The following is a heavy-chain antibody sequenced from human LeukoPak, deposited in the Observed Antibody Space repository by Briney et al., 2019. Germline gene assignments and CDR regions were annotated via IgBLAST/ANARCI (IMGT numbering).Heavy chain of an antibody. Sequence: SETLSLTCTVSGGSISSYYWSWIRQPPGKGLEWIGYIYYSGSTNYNPSLKSRVTISVDTSKNQFSLKLSSVTAADTAVYYCARGTAAAEWFDPWGQGTLVTVSS. CDR3: ARGTAAAEWFDP. CDR2: IYYSGST. D-gene: IGHD6-13*01. J-gene: IGHJ5*02. CDR1: GGSISSYY. V-gene: IGHV4-59*01.